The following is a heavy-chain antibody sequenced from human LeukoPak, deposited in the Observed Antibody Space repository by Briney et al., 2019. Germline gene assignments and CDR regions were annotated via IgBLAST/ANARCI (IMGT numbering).Heavy chain of an antibody. V-gene: IGHV3-53*01. D-gene: IGHD6-19*01. CDR3: TKLKGWYGEGFFDY. CDR1: GFTVSSNY. CDR2: LYSGGAT. Sequence: GGSLRLSCAASGFTVSSNYMSWVRQPAGKGLEWVSVLYSGGATFYADSVKGRFTISRDTTKNTLYLQMNDLRAADMAVYYCTKLKGWYGEGFFDYWGQGTLVTVSS. J-gene: IGHJ4*02.